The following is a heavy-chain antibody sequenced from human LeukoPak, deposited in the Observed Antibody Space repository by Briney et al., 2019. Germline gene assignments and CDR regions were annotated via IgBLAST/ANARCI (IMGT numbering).Heavy chain of an antibody. CDR2: IYHSGSS. D-gene: IGHD2-21*02. CDR3: VSAYCGGDCYHSLLAN. V-gene: IGHV4-30-2*01. J-gene: IGHJ4*02. CDR1: GVSMGSGGYS. Sequence: SETLSLTCAVSGVSMGSGGYSWSWVRLPPGKGLEWIGYIYHSGSSSYNPSLKSRVTIPMDRSKNQFSLRLTSVAAADTAIYYCVSAYCGGDCYHSLLANWGQGILVTVSS.